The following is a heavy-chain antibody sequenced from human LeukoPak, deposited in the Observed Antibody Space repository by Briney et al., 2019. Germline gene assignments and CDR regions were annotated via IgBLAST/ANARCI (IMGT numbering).Heavy chain of an antibody. CDR2: ISAYNGNT. V-gene: IGHV1-18*01. CDR1: GYTFTSYG. J-gene: IGHJ4*02. Sequence: ASVEVSCKASGYTFTSYGISWVRQAPGQGLEWMGWISAYNGNTNYAQKLQGRVTMTTDTSTSTAYMDLRSLRSDDTAVYYCARGPARRYYYDSSGSFDYWGQGTLVTVSS. D-gene: IGHD3-22*01. CDR3: ARGPARRYYYDSSGSFDY.